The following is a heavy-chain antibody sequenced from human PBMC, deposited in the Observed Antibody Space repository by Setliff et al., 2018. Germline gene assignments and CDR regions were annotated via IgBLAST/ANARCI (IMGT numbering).Heavy chain of an antibody. V-gene: IGHV7-4-1*02. CDR3: ARASRFGTIKYRGDYYMDV. D-gene: IGHD3-10*01. CDR2: INTNTGNP. CDR1: GYTFTTYA. Sequence: ASVKVSCKASGYTFTTYAISWMRQAPGQGLEWMGWINTNTGNPSYAQGFTGRFVFSLDTSVSSAYLQISSLKAEDTALYYCARASRFGTIKYRGDYYMDVWGKGTTVTVSS. J-gene: IGHJ6*03.